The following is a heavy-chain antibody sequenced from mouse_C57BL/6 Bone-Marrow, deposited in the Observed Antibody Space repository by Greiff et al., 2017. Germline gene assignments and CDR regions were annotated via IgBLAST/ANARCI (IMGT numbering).Heavy chain of an antibody. V-gene: IGHV14-4*01. D-gene: IGHD2-3*01. J-gene: IGHJ2*01. CDR2: IDPENGGT. CDR3: THCIYDGYYEYFDY. Sequence: VQLQQSGAELVRPGASVKLSCTASGFNIKDDYMHWVKQRPEQGLEWIGWIDPENGGTEYDSKFPGKATLTADTSSNTAYLQLRSLTSEDAAVYYCTHCIYDGYYEYFDYWGTGTTLTVSS. CDR1: GFNIKDDY.